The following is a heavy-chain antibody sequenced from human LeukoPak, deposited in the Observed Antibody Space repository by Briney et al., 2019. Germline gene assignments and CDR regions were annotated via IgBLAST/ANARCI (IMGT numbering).Heavy chain of an antibody. J-gene: IGHJ5*02. CDR1: GFTVSSNY. CDR2: IYSGGST. V-gene: IGHV3-66*02. CDR3: AREVEAKWFDP. D-gene: IGHD2-15*01. Sequence: GGSLSLSCAASGFTVSSNYMSWVRQAPGKGLGWVSIIYSGGSTYYADSVKGRFTISRDNSKNTLFLQMNSLRAEDTAVYYCAREVEAKWFDPWGQGTLVTVSS.